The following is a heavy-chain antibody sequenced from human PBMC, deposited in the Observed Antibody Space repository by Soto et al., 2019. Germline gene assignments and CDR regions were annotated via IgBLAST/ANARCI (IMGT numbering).Heavy chain of an antibody. CDR2: INPNSDVT. CDR3: VRVGLNRNYDFDF. V-gene: IGHV1-2*02. CDR1: GYTFNSYY. D-gene: IGHD3-16*01. Sequence: QVQLVQSGAEVKKPGASVKVSCKASGYTFNSYYIHWVRQAPGQGLEWMGWINPNSDVTGYAQSFQGRLTMTRAMSMTTAYMDLTRLRSDDTAVYYCVRVGLNRNYDFDFWGQGTLITVSS. J-gene: IGHJ4*02.